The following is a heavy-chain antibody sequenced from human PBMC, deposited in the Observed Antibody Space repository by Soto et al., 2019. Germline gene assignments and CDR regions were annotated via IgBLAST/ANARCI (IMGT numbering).Heavy chain of an antibody. D-gene: IGHD5-12*01. V-gene: IGHV1-69*13. CDR3: ARGVSLYVATIPYYFDY. Sequence: ASVKVSCKASGGTFSSYAISWVRQAPGQGLEWMGGIIPIFGTANYAQKFQGRVTITADESTSTAYMELSSLRSEDTAVYYCARGVSLYVATIPYYFDYWGQGTLVTVSS. CDR1: GGTFSSYA. J-gene: IGHJ4*02. CDR2: IIPIFGTA.